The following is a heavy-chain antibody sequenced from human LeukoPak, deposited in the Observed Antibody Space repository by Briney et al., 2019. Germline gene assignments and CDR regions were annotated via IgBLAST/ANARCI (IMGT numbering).Heavy chain of an antibody. CDR1: GGSISSGSYY. Sequence: SETLSLTCSVSGGSISSGSYYWSWIRQPAGKGLEWIGPIFITGSTNYNPSLKSRVTISVDTSKTQISLKLSSVTAADTAVYYCARESAAWFDTWGQGTLVTVSS. V-gene: IGHV4-61*02. D-gene: IGHD6-25*01. CDR3: ARESAAWFDT. CDR2: IFITGST. J-gene: IGHJ5*02.